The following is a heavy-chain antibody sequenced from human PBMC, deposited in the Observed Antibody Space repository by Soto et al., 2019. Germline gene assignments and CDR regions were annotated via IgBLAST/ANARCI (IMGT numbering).Heavy chain of an antibody. V-gene: IGHV1-58*01. D-gene: IGHD3-3*01. CDR2: IDVGSANA. J-gene: IGHJ5*02. CDR1: GFTFSSSA. Sequence: SVKVSCKTSGFTFSSSAVHWVRQARGQRLQWIGWIDVGSANANYAQMLQERVTISRDMSTSTAYMELSSLRSEDTAVYYCARSGQVGNWFDPWGQGTLVTVSS. CDR3: ARSGQVGNWFDP.